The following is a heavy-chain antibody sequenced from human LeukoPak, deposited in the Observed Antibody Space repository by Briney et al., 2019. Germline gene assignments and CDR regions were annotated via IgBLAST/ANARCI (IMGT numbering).Heavy chain of an antibody. J-gene: IGHJ4*02. CDR2: IYYSGNT. CDR1: GGSISSSSYY. CDR3: ARLGSAPGYCSSTSCYKEAPFDY. V-gene: IGHV4-39*01. Sequence: PSETLSLTCTVSGGSISSSSYYWTWIRQPPGKGLEWIGYIYYSGNTYFNPSLKSRVTISGDRSKNQFSLKLSSVTAADTAVYYCARLGSAPGYCSSTSCYKEAPFDYWGQGTLVTVSS. D-gene: IGHD2-2*02.